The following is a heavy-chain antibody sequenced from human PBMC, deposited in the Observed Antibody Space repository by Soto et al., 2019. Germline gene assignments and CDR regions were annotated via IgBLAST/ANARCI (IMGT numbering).Heavy chain of an antibody. CDR1: GGSISSYY. CDR3: ARDYRGDFWSGYRANYGMDV. J-gene: IGHJ6*02. D-gene: IGHD3-3*01. V-gene: IGHV4-59*01. CDR2: IYYSGST. Sequence: NPSETLSLTCTVSGGSISSYYWSWIRQPPGKGLEWIGYIYYSGSTNYNPSLKSRVTISVDTSKNQFSLKLSSVTAADTAVYYCARDYRGDFWSGYRANYGMDVWRQRTTVTVSS.